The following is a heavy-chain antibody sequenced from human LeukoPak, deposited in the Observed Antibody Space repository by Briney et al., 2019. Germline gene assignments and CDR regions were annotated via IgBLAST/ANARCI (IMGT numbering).Heavy chain of an antibody. CDR2: VNTVSSYI. V-gene: IGHV3-21*01. CDR3: ARLRRNSDTNGFFYDY. J-gene: IGHJ4*02. Sequence: PGGSLRLSCAASGFTFSSYSFNWLRQAPGKGLVWVSSVNTVSSYIYYADSVRGRFTISRDNADNSLYLQMNGLRAEDTGVYYCARLRRNSDTNGFFYDYWGQGTLVTVSS. D-gene: IGHD3-22*01. CDR1: GFTFSSYS.